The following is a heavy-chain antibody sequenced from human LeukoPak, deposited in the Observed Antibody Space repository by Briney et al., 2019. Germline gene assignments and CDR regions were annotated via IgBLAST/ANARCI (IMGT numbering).Heavy chain of an antibody. Sequence: PSETLSLTCSVSGGSISRSSYYWGWIRHPPGKGLEWIGSIYYIASTYYNPSLKSRVTISLDTSKNHFSLKLSSVTAADTAVYYCARQWIQLWRLDYWGQGTLVTVSS. CDR3: ARQWIQLWRLDY. J-gene: IGHJ4*02. CDR1: GGSISRSSYY. CDR2: IYYIAST. D-gene: IGHD5-18*01. V-gene: IGHV4-39*01.